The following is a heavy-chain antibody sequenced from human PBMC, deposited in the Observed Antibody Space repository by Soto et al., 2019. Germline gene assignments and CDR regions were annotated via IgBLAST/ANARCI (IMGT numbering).Heavy chain of an antibody. V-gene: IGHV3-74*01. J-gene: IGHJ3*02. CDR1: GFTFSSYW. D-gene: IGHD3-22*01. CDR2: INSDGSST. Sequence: EVQLVESGGGLVQPGGSLRLSCAASGFTFSSYWMHWVRQAPGTGLVWVSRINSDGSSTSYADSVKGRFTISRDNAKNTLYLQMNSLRAADTAVYYCARDGSSGYYPNAFDIWGQGTMVTVSS. CDR3: ARDGSSGYYPNAFDI.